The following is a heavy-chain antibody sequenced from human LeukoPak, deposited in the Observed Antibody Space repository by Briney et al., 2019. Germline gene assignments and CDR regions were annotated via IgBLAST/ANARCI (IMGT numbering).Heavy chain of an antibody. J-gene: IGHJ5*02. CDR1: GGSISSGSYY. D-gene: IGHD3-10*01. V-gene: IGHV4-61*02. CDR2: IYTSGST. Sequence: SQTLSLTCTVSGGSISSGSYYWSWIRQPAGKGLEWIGRIYTSGSTNYNPSLKSRVTISVDTYKNQFSLKLSSVTAADTAVYYCARDAGWFGGPLRDWFDPWGQGTLVTVSS. CDR3: ARDAGWFGGPLRDWFDP.